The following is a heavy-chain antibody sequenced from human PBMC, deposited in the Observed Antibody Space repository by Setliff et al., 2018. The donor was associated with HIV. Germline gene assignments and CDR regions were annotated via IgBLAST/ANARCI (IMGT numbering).Heavy chain of an antibody. CDR2: IKQEGSDM. Sequence: PGGSLRLSCVASGLPFYNYWMTWLRRAPGRGLEWVANIKQEGSDMHYIESVKGRFTIFRDNAKNSVFLQMNSLRAEDTGVYYCATQTGFYNSRWYDYWGQGTMVTVSS. D-gene: IGHD6-13*01. J-gene: IGHJ4*02. CDR1: GLPFYNYW. CDR3: ATQTGFYNSRWYDY. V-gene: IGHV3-7*01.